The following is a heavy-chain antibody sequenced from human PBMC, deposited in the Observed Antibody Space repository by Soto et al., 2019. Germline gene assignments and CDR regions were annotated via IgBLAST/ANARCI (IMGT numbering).Heavy chain of an antibody. D-gene: IGHD6-13*01. CDR1: GFTFSYYP. Sequence: QVQLVESGGGVVQPGRSLRLSCAASGFTFSYYPMHWVRQAPGKGLEWVAVISYDGSNKYFADSVKGRFTISRDNPKNKLYLQMNSLRAEDTAVYYCARDLRGGAAAGRLDYWGQGTLVTVSS. CDR2: ISYDGSNK. J-gene: IGHJ4*02. V-gene: IGHV3-30-3*01. CDR3: ARDLRGGAAAGRLDY.